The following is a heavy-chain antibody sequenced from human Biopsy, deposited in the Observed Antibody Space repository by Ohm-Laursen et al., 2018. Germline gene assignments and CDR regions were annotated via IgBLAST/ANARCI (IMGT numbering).Heavy chain of an antibody. Sequence: SDTLSLTCTVSGGSISSDYWSWIRQTPGKGLEWIGYIYYSGSTNYNPPLKSRVTISVDTSKNQFSLRLNSVTAADTAVYYCARLYRLDDYWNDDPPDAFDVWGQGTMVTVSS. J-gene: IGHJ3*01. CDR1: GGSISSDY. CDR3: ARLYRLDDYWNDDPPDAFDV. D-gene: IGHD3-3*01. V-gene: IGHV4-59*07. CDR2: IYYSGST.